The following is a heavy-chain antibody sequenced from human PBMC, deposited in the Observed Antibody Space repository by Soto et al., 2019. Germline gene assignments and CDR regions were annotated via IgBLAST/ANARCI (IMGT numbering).Heavy chain of an antibody. CDR2: IYYSGST. D-gene: IGHD2-2*01. J-gene: IGHJ6*02. CDR3: ARQGRIVLVPATNRGNYYYYGMDV. Sequence: SETLSLTCTVSGGSISSSSYYWGWIRQPPGKGLEWIGSIYYSGSTYYNPSLKSRVTISVDTSKNQFSLKLSSVTAADTAVYYCARQGRIVLVPATNRGNYYYYGMDVWGQGTTVTVSS. CDR1: GGSISSSSYY. V-gene: IGHV4-39*01.